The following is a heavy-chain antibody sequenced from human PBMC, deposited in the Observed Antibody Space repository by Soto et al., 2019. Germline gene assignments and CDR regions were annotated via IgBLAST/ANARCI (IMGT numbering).Heavy chain of an antibody. Sequence: PGGSLRLSCAASGFTFSSYWMSWVRQAPGKGLEWVANIKQDGSEKYYVDSVKGRFTISRDNAKNSLYLQMNSLRAEDTAVYYCARDPVVAAGYYYGMDVWGQGTTVTVSS. V-gene: IGHV3-7*03. J-gene: IGHJ6*02. D-gene: IGHD2-15*01. CDR2: IKQDGSEK. CDR1: GFTFSSYW. CDR3: ARDPVVAAGYYYGMDV.